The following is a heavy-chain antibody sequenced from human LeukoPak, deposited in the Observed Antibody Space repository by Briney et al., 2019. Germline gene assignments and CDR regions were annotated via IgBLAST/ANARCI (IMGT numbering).Heavy chain of an antibody. CDR1: GGSMNSYY. Sequence: KPSETLSLTCSVSGGSMNSYYWSWIRQPAGKGLEWIGRIYSNGNSNSNPSLMSRVTMSIDASKKQFSLKLISVTAADTAVYYCARDGFSGGWYHFFDSWGQGTPVTVSS. V-gene: IGHV4-4*07. D-gene: IGHD6-19*01. J-gene: IGHJ4*02. CDR3: ARDGFSGGWYHFFDS. CDR2: IYSNGNS.